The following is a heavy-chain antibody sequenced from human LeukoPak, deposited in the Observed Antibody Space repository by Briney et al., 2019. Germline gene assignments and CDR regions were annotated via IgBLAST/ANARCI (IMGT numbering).Heavy chain of an antibody. J-gene: IGHJ4*02. CDR2: IIPIFGTA. Sequence: SVKVSCKASGGTFSSYAISWVGPAAGQGVEGMGGIIPIFGTANYAQKFQGRVTLTADESTSTAYMELGSLRSEDTAVYYCASSGIAVAGSVDYWGQGTLVTASS. CDR3: ASSGIAVAGSVDY. D-gene: IGHD6-19*01. V-gene: IGHV1-69*13. CDR1: GGTFSSYA.